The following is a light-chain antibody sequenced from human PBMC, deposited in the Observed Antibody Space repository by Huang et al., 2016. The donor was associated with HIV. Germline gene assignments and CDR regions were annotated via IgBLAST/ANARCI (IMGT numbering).Light chain of an antibody. J-gene: IGKJ2*01. CDR3: QQYDNWPPYT. Sequence: EIVLTQSPATLSVSPGERANLSCRASQSVSNNLAWFQQKPGQAPRLLIYGAFTRATGNPARFSGSGSGTEFTLTISSLQSEDFAVYYCQQYDNWPPYTFGQGTKLESK. CDR2: GAF. V-gene: IGKV3-15*01. CDR1: QSVSNN.